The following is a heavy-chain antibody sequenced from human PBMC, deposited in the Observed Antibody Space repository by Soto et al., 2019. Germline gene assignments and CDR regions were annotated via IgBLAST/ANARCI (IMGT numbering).Heavy chain of an antibody. J-gene: IGHJ3*02. V-gene: IGHV1-2*02. Sequence: VASVKVSCKASGYIFSDYYVHWVRQAPGQGLEWMGCINPKSGATTYVQKFQGRVTMARDTSIATAYMDLTSLRSDDTAVYYCATWFHDTSVQDAFDIWGQGTVVTVSS. CDR2: INPKSGAT. D-gene: IGHD3-22*01. CDR3: ATWFHDTSVQDAFDI. CDR1: GYIFSDYY.